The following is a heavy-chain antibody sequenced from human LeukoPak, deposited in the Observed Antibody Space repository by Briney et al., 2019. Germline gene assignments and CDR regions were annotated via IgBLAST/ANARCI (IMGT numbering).Heavy chain of an antibody. CDR1: GFPVSSYA. D-gene: IGHD3-9*01. CDR3: AKDLISGDGIWLNDC. CDR2: ILGGGGNT. J-gene: IGHJ4*02. V-gene: IGHV3-23*01. Sequence: GGSLRLSCAASGFPVSSYAMTWVRQAPGKGLEWVSGILGGGGNTYYADSVKGRFTVSRDNAKNTLYLQMNSLRVEDTAVYYCAKDLISGDGIWLNDCWGQGTSVTVSS.